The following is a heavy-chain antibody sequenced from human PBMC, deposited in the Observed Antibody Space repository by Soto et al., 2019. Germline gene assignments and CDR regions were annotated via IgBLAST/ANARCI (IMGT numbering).Heavy chain of an antibody. CDR1: GFTFGDYA. CDR2: IRSKAYGGTT. V-gene: IGHV3-49*04. Sequence: GGSLRLSCTGSGFTFGDYAMSWGRRAPGKGLEWVGFIRSKAYGGTTEWAASVRGRFTFSRDDSKRIAYLQMNSLKTEDTGVYWCNTGTPQYGIHSWGQGTRVTVSS. J-gene: IGHJ6*02. CDR3: NTGTPQYGIHS. D-gene: IGHD2-15*01.